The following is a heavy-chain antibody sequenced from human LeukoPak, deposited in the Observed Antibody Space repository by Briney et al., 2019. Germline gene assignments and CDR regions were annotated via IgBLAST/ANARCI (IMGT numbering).Heavy chain of an antibody. V-gene: IGHV3-23*01. CDR1: GYTLSSYA. Sequence: GGSLRLSCAASGYTLSSYAMSCGTEAPGKGREWVSAISGSGGSTYYADFVKGRFTISRDNSKNTLYLQMNRLRAEDTAVDYCARATIYYYYYYMDVWGKGTTVTVSS. J-gene: IGHJ6*03. CDR2: ISGSGGST. D-gene: IGHD5-12*01. CDR3: ARATIYYYYYYMDV.